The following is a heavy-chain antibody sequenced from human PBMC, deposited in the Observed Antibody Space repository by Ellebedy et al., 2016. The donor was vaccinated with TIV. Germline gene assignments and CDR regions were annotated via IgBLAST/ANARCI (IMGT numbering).Heavy chain of an antibody. J-gene: IGHJ6*02. CDR1: GYTFTSYG. CDR2: ISAYNGNT. V-gene: IGHV1-18*04. Sequence: ASVKVSCXASGYTFTSYGISWLRQAPGQGPEWMAWISAYNGNTNYAQKFQGRVTLTTDASTSTAYMELRSLTFDDTAVYYCTKGDSGGAYRCFDIWGPGTTVTVSS. D-gene: IGHD3-16*01. CDR3: TKGDSGGAYRCFDI.